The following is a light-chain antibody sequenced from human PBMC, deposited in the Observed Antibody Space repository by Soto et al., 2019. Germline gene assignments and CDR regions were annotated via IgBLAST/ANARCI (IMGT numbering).Light chain of an antibody. Sequence: EIVLTQFPGTLSLSPGERATLSCRASQSVGRNYVAWYQQKPGQAPRVIIYAASNRASCIPDRFSGSGSVSHLTLTISRLEPENFAVDYCQQYGTSPWAFGQGTKLEIK. V-gene: IGKV3-20*01. CDR1: QSVGRNY. CDR2: AAS. J-gene: IGKJ1*01. CDR3: QQYGTSPWA.